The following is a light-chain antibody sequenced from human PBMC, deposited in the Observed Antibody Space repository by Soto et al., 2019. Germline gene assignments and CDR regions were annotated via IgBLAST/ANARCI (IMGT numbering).Light chain of an antibody. Sequence: DIQMTQSPSTLSAFVGDRVTITCRASQSISDSLAWYQQRSGKAPKLLIYRASSLQSGVPSRFSGGGSGTEFTRTISSLQPDDFATDFFQHYNSYPFPFGPGTQVDIK. J-gene: IGKJ3*01. CDR2: RAS. V-gene: IGKV1-5*03. CDR3: QHYNSYPFP. CDR1: QSISDS.